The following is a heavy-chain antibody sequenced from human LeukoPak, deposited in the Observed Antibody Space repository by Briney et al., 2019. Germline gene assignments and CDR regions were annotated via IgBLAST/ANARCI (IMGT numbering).Heavy chain of an antibody. CDR2: IYYSGST. V-gene: IGHV4-39*07. CDR1: GGSISSSSYY. J-gene: IGHJ4*02. Sequence: SETLSLTCTVSGGSISSSSYYWGWIRQPPGKGLEWIGSIYYSGSTYYNPSLKSRVTISVDTSKNQFSLKLSSVTAADTAVYYCARDVGPEAYFDYWGQGTLVTVSS. CDR3: ARDVGPEAYFDY.